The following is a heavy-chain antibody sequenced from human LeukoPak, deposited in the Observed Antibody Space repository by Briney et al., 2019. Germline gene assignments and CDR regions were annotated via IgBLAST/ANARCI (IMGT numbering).Heavy chain of an antibody. CDR2: VSREGSNK. Sequence: GGSLRLSCAASGFTFNNFGMHWVRQAPGKGLEGVAVVSREGSNKFYADSVKGRFTISRDNSKNTLYLQMNSLRAEDTAVYYCAAYGDYEEVGYWGQGTLVTVSS. D-gene: IGHD4-17*01. J-gene: IGHJ4*02. V-gene: IGHV3-30*03. CDR3: AAYGDYEEVGY. CDR1: GFTFNNFG.